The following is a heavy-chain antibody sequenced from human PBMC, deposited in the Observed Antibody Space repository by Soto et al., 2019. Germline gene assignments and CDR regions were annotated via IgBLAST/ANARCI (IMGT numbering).Heavy chain of an antibody. CDR2: INAYNGNT. Sequence: QVQLVQSGAEVKKPGASVKVSCKASGYTFTSYGISWVRQAPGQGLEWMGWINAYNGNTKHAQKLQGRVTMTTDTATSTAYMELRSLRSDDAAVYYCARDQAMAQFDYWGQGTLVTVSS. J-gene: IGHJ4*02. V-gene: IGHV1-18*01. D-gene: IGHD5-18*01. CDR3: ARDQAMAQFDY. CDR1: GYTFTSYG.